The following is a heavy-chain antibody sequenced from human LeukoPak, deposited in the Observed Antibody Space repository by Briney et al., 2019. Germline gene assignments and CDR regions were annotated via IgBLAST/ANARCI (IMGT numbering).Heavy chain of an antibody. J-gene: IGHJ4*02. CDR1: GASIRSGRNY. CDR3: ARRKRGSGGPFDY. D-gene: IGHD6-19*01. V-gene: IGHV4-61*01. Sequence: SETLSLTCNVSGASIRSGRNYWTWIRQSPGTGLEWIGYMDYSGSTAYNPSLKSRVTISIDTSKKQFSLGLSSVTAADTAIYFCARRKRGSGGPFDYWGQGTLVTVSS. CDR2: MDYSGST.